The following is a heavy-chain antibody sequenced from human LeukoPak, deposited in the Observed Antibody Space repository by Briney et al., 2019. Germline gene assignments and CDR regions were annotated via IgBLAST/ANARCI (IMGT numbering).Heavy chain of an antibody. V-gene: IGHV3-7*01. J-gene: IGHJ4*02. CDR3: ATTVPGYPDDYFDN. CDR1: GFTFSSYD. Sequence: GGSLRLSCAASGFTFSSYDMNWVRQAPGKGLERVAHTSQDGTSTYYVDSVKGRFTISRDNAKNSLSLKMDSLRVEDTAVYYCATTVPGYPDDYFDNWGQGTLVTVSS. D-gene: IGHD3-9*01. CDR2: TSQDGTST.